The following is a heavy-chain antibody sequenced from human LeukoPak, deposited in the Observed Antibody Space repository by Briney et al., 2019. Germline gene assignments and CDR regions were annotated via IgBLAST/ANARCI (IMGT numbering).Heavy chain of an antibody. CDR2: INPNSGGT. Sequence: ASVKVSCKASGYTFTGYYMHWVRQAPGQGIEWMGWINPNSGGTNYAQKFQGRVTMTRDTSISTAYMELSRLRSDDTAVYYCARGSSSWYGGGDYWGQGTLVTVSS. CDR1: GYTFTGYY. V-gene: IGHV1-2*02. CDR3: ARGSSSWYGGGDY. J-gene: IGHJ4*02. D-gene: IGHD6-13*01.